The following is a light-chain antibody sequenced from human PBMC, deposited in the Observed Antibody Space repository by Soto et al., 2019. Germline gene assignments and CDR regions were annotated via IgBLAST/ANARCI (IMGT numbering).Light chain of an antibody. CDR3: QHYNSYSEA. CDR2: KAS. V-gene: IGKV1-5*03. Sequence: DIQMTQSPSSLSASVGDTVTITCRASQTISSWLAWYQQKPGKAPKVLIYKASTLKSGVPSRFSGSGSGTECTLTISSLQPDDVATYYCQHYNSYSEAFGQGTKVDI. J-gene: IGKJ1*01. CDR1: QTISSW.